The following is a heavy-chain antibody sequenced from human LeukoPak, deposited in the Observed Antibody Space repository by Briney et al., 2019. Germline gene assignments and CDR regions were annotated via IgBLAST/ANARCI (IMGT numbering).Heavy chain of an antibody. V-gene: IGHV3-30*03. D-gene: IGHD4-23*01. J-gene: IGHJ6*03. CDR1: GFTFSSYG. Sequence: PGGSLRLSCAASGFTFSSYGMHWVRQAPGKGLEWVAVISYDGSNKYYADSVKGRFTISRDNSKNTLYLQMNSLKTEDTAVYYCTTVSSTVVTLHYYYYYIDVWGKGTTVTVSS. CDR3: TTVSSTVVTLHYYYYYIDV. CDR2: ISYDGSNK.